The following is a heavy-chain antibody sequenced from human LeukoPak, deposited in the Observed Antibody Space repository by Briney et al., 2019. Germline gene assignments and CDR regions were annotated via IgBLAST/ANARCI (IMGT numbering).Heavy chain of an antibody. CDR3: AGAVTYYYDVI. CDR1: GGSISSYY. Sequence: SETLSLTCTVSGGSISSYYWSWIRQPPGKGLEWIGYIYYSGSTNYNLSLKSRVTISVDTSKNQFSLKLSSVTAADTAVYYCAGAVTYYYDVIWGQGTMVTVSS. V-gene: IGHV4-59*01. CDR2: IYYSGST. J-gene: IGHJ3*02. D-gene: IGHD3-22*01.